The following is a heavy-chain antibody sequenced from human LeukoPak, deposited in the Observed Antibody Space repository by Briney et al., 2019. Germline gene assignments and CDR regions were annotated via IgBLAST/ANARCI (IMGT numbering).Heavy chain of an antibody. Sequence: ASVKVSCKASGYTLTGYYMHWVRQAPGQGLEWMGWINPNSGGTNYAQKFQGGVTMTRDTSISTAYMELSRLRSDDTAVYYCARSRWEDDYYGMDVWGQGTTVTVSS. V-gene: IGHV1-2*02. CDR1: GYTLTGYY. D-gene: IGHD1-26*01. J-gene: IGHJ6*02. CDR3: ARSRWEDDYYGMDV. CDR2: INPNSGGT.